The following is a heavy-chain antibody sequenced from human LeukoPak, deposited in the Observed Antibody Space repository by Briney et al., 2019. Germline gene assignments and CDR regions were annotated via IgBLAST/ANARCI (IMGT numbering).Heavy chain of an antibody. CDR2: IFSNGDT. D-gene: IGHD5-24*01. CDR3: TRDQMNY. CDR1: EFTVSRNY. Sequence: GGSLRLSCTASEFTVSRNYMLWVRQAPGKGLEWVSLIFSNGDTHYADSVKGRFTISRDTSKNTVSLQMNSLRVEDTAMHYCTRDQMNYWGQGTLVTVSS. J-gene: IGHJ4*02. V-gene: IGHV3-53*01.